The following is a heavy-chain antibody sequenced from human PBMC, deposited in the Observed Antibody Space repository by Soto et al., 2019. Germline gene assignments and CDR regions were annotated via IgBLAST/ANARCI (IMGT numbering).Heavy chain of an antibody. CDR1: GVSIGSGGYY. CDR2: IYYSGST. D-gene: IGHD4-4*01. Sequence: LETLSLTCTVSGVSIGSGGYYWSWIRQHPGKGLEWIGYIYYSGSTNYNPSLKSRVTISVDTSKNQFSLKLSSVTAADTAVYYCARDLLTTLDYWGQGTLVTVSS. J-gene: IGHJ4*02. V-gene: IGHV4-61*08. CDR3: ARDLLTTLDY.